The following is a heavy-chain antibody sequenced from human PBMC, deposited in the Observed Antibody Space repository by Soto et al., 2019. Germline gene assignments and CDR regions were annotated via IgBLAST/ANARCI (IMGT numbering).Heavy chain of an antibody. CDR1: GFTFSSYA. Sequence: PGGSLRLSCAASGFTFSSYAMSWVRQAPGKGLEWVSAISGSGGSTYYADSVKGRFTISRDNSKNTLYLQMNSLRAEDTAVYYCAKRNSSSPWPREYYYGMDVWGQGTPVPVPS. J-gene: IGHJ6*02. CDR2: ISGSGGST. V-gene: IGHV3-23*01. CDR3: AKRNSSSPWPREYYYGMDV. D-gene: IGHD6-6*01.